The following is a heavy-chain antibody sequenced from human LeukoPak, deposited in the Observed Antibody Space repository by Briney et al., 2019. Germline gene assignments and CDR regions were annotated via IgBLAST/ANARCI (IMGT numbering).Heavy chain of an antibody. CDR1: GFTFSSFT. D-gene: IGHD3-10*01. CDR2: ISGSGGSS. V-gene: IGHV3-23*01. Sequence: GGSLRLSCATSGFTFSSFTMTWVRQAPGKGLEWVSSISGSGGSSYYADSVKGRFTISRDNSKNTLYLQMYGLRAEDTALYYCAKDASSSGTCYSPCDYWGHGTLVTVSS. J-gene: IGHJ4*01. CDR3: AKDASSSGTCYSPCDY.